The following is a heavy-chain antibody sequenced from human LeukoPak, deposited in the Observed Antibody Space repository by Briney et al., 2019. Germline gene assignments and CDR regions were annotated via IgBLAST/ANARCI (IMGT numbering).Heavy chain of an antibody. CDR3: ARQTAYCANGVGSYIDY. J-gene: IGHJ4*02. D-gene: IGHD2-8*01. CDR1: GFTFSSYS. Sequence: PGGSLRLSCAASGFTFSSYSMNWVRQAPGKGREWVSSISSSSIYIYYADSVKGRFTISRDNTKNSLYLQMNSLRAEDTAVYYCARQTAYCANGVGSYIDYWGQGILVTVSS. V-gene: IGHV3-21*01. CDR2: ISSSSIYI.